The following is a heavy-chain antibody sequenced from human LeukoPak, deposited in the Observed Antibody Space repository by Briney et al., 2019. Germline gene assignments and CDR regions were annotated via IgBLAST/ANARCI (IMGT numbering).Heavy chain of an antibody. D-gene: IGHD4-11*01. V-gene: IGHV3-15*07. CDR2: IKSKTDGGTT. J-gene: IGHJ6*02. CDR3: TVGLPHLSYGMDV. CDR1: GFTVSGNY. Sequence: GGSLRLSCAASGFTVSGNYMNWVRQAPGKGLEWVGRIKSKTDGGTTDYAAPVRGRFTISRDDSKNTLYLQMNSLKTEDTAVYYCTVGLPHLSYGMDVWGQGTTVTVSS.